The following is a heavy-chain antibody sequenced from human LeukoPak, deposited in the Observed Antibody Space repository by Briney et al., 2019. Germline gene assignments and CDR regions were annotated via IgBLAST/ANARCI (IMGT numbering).Heavy chain of an antibody. D-gene: IGHD6-19*01. V-gene: IGHV3-30-3*01. CDR1: GFKISMFA. Sequence: GGSLRLSCAASGFKISMFAMHWVRQAPGKGLEWVAFTSFDESRKFYADSVEGRFTISRDNSKNTLFLQMHNLRVDDTAIYYCAVVAGRFPPDYWGQGTLVTVSS. CDR3: AVVAGRFPPDY. CDR2: TSFDESRK. J-gene: IGHJ4*02.